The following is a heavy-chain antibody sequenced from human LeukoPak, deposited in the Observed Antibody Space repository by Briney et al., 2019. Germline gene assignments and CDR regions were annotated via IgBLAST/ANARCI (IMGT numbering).Heavy chain of an antibody. D-gene: IGHD6-13*01. Sequence: SETLSLTCTVSGGSISSYYWSWIRQTPGKGLEWIGYMYYIGSTNYNPSLKGRATISVDTSKSQFSLKLTSVTAADTAIYYCARHGESRYSTSRQLDFWGQGTLVTVSS. J-gene: IGHJ4*02. CDR3: ARHGESRYSTSRQLDF. CDR1: GGSISSYY. V-gene: IGHV4-59*08. CDR2: MYYIGST.